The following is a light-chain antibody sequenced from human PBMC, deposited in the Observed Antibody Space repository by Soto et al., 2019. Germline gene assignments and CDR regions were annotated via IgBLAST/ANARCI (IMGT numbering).Light chain of an antibody. V-gene: IGKV4-1*01. CDR3: QQYYRSPLS. CDR2: WAS. J-gene: IGKJ4*01. Sequence: DIVMTQSPDSLAVSLGERATLNCKSSQSVLYSLNNRNHLAWYQKKPGQPPRLLVYWASTRESGVPDRFSGSGSGTDFSLTISSLQAEDVAVYYCQQYYRSPLSFGGGTRVEI. CDR1: QSVLYSLNNRNH.